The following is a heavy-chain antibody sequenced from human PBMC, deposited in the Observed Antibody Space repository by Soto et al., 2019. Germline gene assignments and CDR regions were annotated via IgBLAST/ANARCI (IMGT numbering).Heavy chain of an antibody. CDR2: INNGGGT. Sequence: ASVKVSCKASQYTFTNFYLHWVRQAPGQRPEWMGWINNGGGTIYAQKFQGRLSMTRDTSITTAYTELSRLSSDDTAFYYCATSSDWSPLLDYWGQGTLVTVSS. CDR1: QYTFTNFY. CDR3: ATSSDWSPLLDY. D-gene: IGHD6-19*01. V-gene: IGHV1-2*02. J-gene: IGHJ4*02.